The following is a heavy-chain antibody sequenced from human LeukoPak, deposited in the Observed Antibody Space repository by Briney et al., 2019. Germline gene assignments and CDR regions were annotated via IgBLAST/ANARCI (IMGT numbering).Heavy chain of an antibody. CDR3: AKASGVPWADYAFDI. V-gene: IGHV3-30*18. Sequence: PGGSLRLSCAASGFTFSSYGMHWVRQAPGKGLEWVAVISYDGSNKYYADSVKGRFTISRDTSKNTLYLQMNSLRPEDTAVYYCAKASGVPWADYAFDIWGQGTMVTVSS. CDR1: GFTFSSYG. D-gene: IGHD3-10*01. J-gene: IGHJ3*02. CDR2: ISYDGSNK.